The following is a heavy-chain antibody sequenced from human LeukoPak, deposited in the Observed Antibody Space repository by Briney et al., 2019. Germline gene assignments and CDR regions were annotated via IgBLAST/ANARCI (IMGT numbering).Heavy chain of an antibody. CDR3: ARSDRVGFGDWGYFDY. CDR2: ISSSSSTI. D-gene: IGHD3-10*01. CDR1: GFTFSSYS. J-gene: IGHJ4*02. Sequence: PGGSLRLSCAASGFTFSSYSMNWVRQAPGKGLEWVSYISSSSSTIYNADSVKGRFTISRDNAKNSLYLQMNSLRDEDTAVYYCARSDRVGFGDWGYFDYWGQGALITVSS. V-gene: IGHV3-48*02.